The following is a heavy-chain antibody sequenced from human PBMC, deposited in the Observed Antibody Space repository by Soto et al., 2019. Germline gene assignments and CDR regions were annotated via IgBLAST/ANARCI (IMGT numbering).Heavy chain of an antibody. Sequence: CFTCTVSGGSISSYYWTWIRQPPGKGLEWIGYIYYTGSTNYNPSLKSRVTISVDTSKNQFSLKLSSVTAADTAVYYCARDRGLIGYQYNWFDPWVQGTLVTVSS. D-gene: IGHD3-16*01. J-gene: IGHJ5*02. CDR1: GGSISSYY. CDR3: ARDRGLIGYQYNWFDP. V-gene: IGHV4-59*01. CDR2: IYYTGST.